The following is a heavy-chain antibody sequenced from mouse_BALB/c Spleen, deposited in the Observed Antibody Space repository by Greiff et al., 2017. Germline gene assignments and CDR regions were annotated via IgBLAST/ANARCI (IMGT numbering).Heavy chain of an antibody. V-gene: IGHV3-6*02. CDR1: GYSITSGYY. CDR2: ISYDGSN. CDR3: ARAYDYDEGPY. Sequence: EVQLQQSGPGLVKPSQSLSLTCSVTGYSITSGYYWNWIRQFPGNKLEWMGYISYDGSNNYNPSLKNRISITRDTSKNQFFLKLNSVTTEDTATYYCARAYDYDEGPYWGQGTLVTVSA. J-gene: IGHJ3*01. D-gene: IGHD2-4*01.